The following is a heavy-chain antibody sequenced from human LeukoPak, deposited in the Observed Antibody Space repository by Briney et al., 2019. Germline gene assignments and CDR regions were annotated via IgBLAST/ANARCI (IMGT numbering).Heavy chain of an antibody. D-gene: IGHD6-19*01. CDR1: GFTFRSYG. V-gene: IGHV3-33*06. CDR2: IWSDGNSK. J-gene: IGHJ4*02. CDR3: AKDYRSSGWYYFDY. Sequence: PGRSLILSCAASGFTFRSYGMHWVRQAPGKGLEWVATIWSDGNSKYYGDSVKGRFTISRDNSKNILYLQMNNLRAEDTAVYYCAKDYRSSGWYYFDYWGQGTLVTVSS.